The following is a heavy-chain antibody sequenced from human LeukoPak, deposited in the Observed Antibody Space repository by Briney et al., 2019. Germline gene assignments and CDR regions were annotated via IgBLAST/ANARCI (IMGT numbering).Heavy chain of an antibody. V-gene: IGHV4-59*01. CDR3: ARSGWEIFDY. CDR1: GGSISSYY. Sequence: SETLSLTCTVSGGSISSYYWSWIRQPPGKGLEWIGYIYYSGSTNYNPSLKSRVTISVDTSKNQFSLKLSSVTAADTAVYYCARSGWEIFDYWGQGTLVTVSS. J-gene: IGHJ4*02. CDR2: IYYSGST. D-gene: IGHD1-26*01.